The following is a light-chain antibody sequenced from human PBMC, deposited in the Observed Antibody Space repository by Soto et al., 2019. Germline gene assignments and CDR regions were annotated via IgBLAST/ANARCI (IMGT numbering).Light chain of an antibody. CDR3: QQSYSPPWT. V-gene: IGKV1-39*01. CDR1: QSIITY. CDR2: SAS. J-gene: IGKJ1*01. Sequence: IQMTQSPSSLSASVGDRVTITCRASQSIITYLSWYQQKAGKAPKRLIYSASTLQSGGPSRFSGSGSMRDFTLTISSLQPEDAATYYCQQSYSPPWTFGQGTTVEIK.